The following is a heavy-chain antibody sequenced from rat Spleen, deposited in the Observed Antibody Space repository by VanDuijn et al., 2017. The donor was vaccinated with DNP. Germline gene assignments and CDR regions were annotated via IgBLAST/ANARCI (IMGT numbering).Heavy chain of an antibody. J-gene: IGHJ4*01. D-gene: IGHD1-12*03. CDR2: ISYDGSST. CDR1: GFTFSNHG. CDR3: ARTMMVTRGYAMDA. V-gene: IGHV5-29*01. Sequence: EVQLVESGGGLVQPGRSLKLSCAVSGFTFSNHGMAWVRQAPKKGLEWVATISYDGSSTNYRDSVKGRFTISRDNAKNTLYLQMNSLRSEDTATYYCARTMMVTRGYAMDAWGQGTSVTVSS.